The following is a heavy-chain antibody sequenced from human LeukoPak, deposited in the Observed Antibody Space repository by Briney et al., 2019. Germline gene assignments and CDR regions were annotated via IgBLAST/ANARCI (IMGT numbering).Heavy chain of an antibody. Sequence: GGSLRLSCAASGFTFSSYSMNWVRQAPGKGLEWVSAISGNGGSTYYADSMKGRFTISRDNAKSSLYLQMKSLRAEDTAVYYCVRDVAYDFRNPYRYFQHWGQGTLVTVSS. V-gene: IGHV3-21*01. J-gene: IGHJ1*01. CDR1: GFTFSSYS. CDR3: VRDVAYDFRNPYRYFQH. D-gene: IGHD3-3*01. CDR2: ISGNGGST.